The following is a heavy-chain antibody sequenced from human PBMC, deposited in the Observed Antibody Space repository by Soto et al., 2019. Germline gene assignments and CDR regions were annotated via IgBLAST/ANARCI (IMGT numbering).Heavy chain of an antibody. Sequence: GSLRLSCAASGFTFRTFTMNWVRQAPGKGLEWVSTISSNSAYIYYTDALRGRFTISRDNAKNSLHLQMNSLRAEDTAVYYCTRDASRDSSARGWFDPWGPGTLVTVSS. CDR2: ISSNSAYI. J-gene: IGHJ5*02. V-gene: IGHV3-21*01. CDR1: GFTFRTFT. D-gene: IGHD6-13*01. CDR3: TRDASRDSSARGWFDP.